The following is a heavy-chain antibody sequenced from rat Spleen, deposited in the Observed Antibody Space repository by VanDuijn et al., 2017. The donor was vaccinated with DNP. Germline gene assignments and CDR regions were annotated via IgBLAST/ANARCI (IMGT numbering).Heavy chain of an antibody. J-gene: IGHJ4*01. CDR1: GFTFSDYN. CDR2: ISASGGST. V-gene: IGHV5-7*01. D-gene: IGHD5-1*01. CDR3: ARVQLGYYALDA. Sequence: EVQLVESGGGLVQPGRSLKLSCAASGFTFSDYNMAWVRQAPKKGLEWVAAISASGGSTSYRDSVKGRFTISRDNAKSILYLQMDSLRSEETATYYCARVQLGYYALDAWGQGTSVTVSS.